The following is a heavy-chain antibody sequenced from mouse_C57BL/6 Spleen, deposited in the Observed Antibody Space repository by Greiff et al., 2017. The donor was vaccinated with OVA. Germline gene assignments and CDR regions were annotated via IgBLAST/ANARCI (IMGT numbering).Heavy chain of an antibody. Sequence: EVHLVESGGGLVKPGGSLKLSCAASGFTFSDYGMHWVRQAPEKGLEWVAYISSGSSTIYYEDTVKGRFTLSRDNAKNTQFLQMTSLRSEDTAMCYCARGTVFDYWGQGTTLTVSS. CDR2: ISSGSSTI. J-gene: IGHJ2*01. V-gene: IGHV5-17*01. CDR1: GFTFSDYG. CDR3: ARGTVFDY. D-gene: IGHD3-3*01.